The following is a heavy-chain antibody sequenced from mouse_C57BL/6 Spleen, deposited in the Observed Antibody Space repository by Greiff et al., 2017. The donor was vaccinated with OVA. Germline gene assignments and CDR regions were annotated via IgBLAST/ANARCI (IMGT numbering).Heavy chain of an antibody. Sequence: QVQLQQPGAELVKPGASVKLSCKASGYTFTSYWMHWVKQRPGQGLEWIGMIHPNSGSTNYNEKFKSKATLTVDKSSSTAYMQLSSLTSEDSAVYYCASAPPEGYYFDYWGQGTTLTVSS. CDR1: GYTFTSYW. V-gene: IGHV1-64*01. J-gene: IGHJ2*01. CDR2: IHPNSGST. CDR3: ASAPPEGYYFDY.